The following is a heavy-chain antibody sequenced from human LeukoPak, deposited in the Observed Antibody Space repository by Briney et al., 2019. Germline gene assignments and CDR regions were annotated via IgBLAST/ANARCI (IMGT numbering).Heavy chain of an antibody. CDR2: INPNSGGT. D-gene: IGHD6-19*01. J-gene: IGHJ3*02. CDR3: ARDQGSSGWPDI. Sequence: ASVKVSCKASGYTFTGYYMHWVRQAPGQGLEWMGWINPNSGGTNYAQKFQGRVTMTRDTSISTAYMELSRLRSDDTAVYYCARDQGSSGWPDIWGQGTMVTVSS. V-gene: IGHV1-2*02. CDR1: GYTFTGYY.